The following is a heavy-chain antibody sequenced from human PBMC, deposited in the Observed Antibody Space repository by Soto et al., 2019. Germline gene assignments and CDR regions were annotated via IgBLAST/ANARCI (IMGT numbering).Heavy chain of an antibody. CDR1: GYTFTNFD. CDR3: ARPGATFCGGDCDSDY. J-gene: IGHJ4*02. CDR2: MNPNSGDT. Sequence: QVQLVQSGAEVKRPGASVKVSCKASGYTFTNFDLNWVRQAPGQGLEWMGWMNPNSGDTGYAHKFQGRVTMTRDTSINTAYMELSSLKSEDTAVYFCARPGATFCGGDCDSDYWGQGTLVIVSS. V-gene: IGHV1-8*02. D-gene: IGHD2-21*02.